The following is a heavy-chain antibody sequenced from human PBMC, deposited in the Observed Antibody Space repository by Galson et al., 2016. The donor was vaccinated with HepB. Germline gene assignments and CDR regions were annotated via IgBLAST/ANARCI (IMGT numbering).Heavy chain of an antibody. CDR3: ARDPYGDNDAFDI. CDR1: RFTFSRNA. V-gene: IGHV3-30-3*01. Sequence: SLRLSCAASRFTFSRNAMHWVRQAPGKGLDWVAAISYDGRDKYYADSVKGRFTISRDNSRNMVYLEMNSPRPEDTAVYYCARDPYGDNDAFDIWGQGTMVSVSS. D-gene: IGHD4-17*01. J-gene: IGHJ3*02. CDR2: ISYDGRDK.